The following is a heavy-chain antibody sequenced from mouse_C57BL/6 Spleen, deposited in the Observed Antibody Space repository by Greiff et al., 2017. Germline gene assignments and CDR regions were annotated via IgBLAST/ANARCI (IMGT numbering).Heavy chain of an antibody. V-gene: IGHV1-64*01. CDR2: IHPNSGST. CDR3: ARRDGSSFYFDY. D-gene: IGHD1-1*01. J-gene: IGHJ2*01. CDR1: GYTFTSYW. Sequence: QVQLQQPGAELVKPGASVKLSCKASGYTFTSYWMHWVKQRPGQGLEWIGMIHPNSGSTNYNEKFKSKATLTVDKSSSTAYMQLSSLTSGDSAVYYCARRDGSSFYFDYWGQGTTLTVSS.